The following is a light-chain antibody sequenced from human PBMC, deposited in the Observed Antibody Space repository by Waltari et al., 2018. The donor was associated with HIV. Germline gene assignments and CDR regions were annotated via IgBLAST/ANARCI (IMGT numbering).Light chain of an antibody. CDR1: SSNIGRNT. Sequence: QSELSQPPSASGTPGQRVAISCSGSSSNIGRNTVHWYQQLPGTAPKLLIYSNNQRPSGVPDRFSGSKSGTTASLAITGLQSEDEADYYCALWDDSLNGVLFGGGTKLTVL. J-gene: IGLJ2*01. CDR2: SNN. V-gene: IGLV1-44*01. CDR3: ALWDDSLNGVL.